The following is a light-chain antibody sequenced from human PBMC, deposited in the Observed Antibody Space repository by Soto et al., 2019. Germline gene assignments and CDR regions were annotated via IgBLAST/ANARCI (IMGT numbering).Light chain of an antibody. Sequence: EIGLTQSPGTLSLSPGERATLSCRASQSVSSSYLAWYQQKPGQAPRLHIYGASSRATGIPDRFSGSGSGTDFTLTISRLEPEDFEVYSCQQYDSSPVTFGQGTKVDIK. J-gene: IGKJ1*01. V-gene: IGKV3-20*01. CDR1: QSVSSSY. CDR3: QQYDSSPVT. CDR2: GAS.